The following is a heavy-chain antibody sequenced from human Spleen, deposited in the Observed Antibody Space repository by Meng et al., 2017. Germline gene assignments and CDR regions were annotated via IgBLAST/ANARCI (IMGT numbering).Heavy chain of an antibody. V-gene: IGHV1-3*01. D-gene: IGHD4-17*01. CDR1: GYTFTSYA. CDR3: ARDGDYGANLPFGN. J-gene: IGHJ4*02. CDR2: INAGNGNT. Sequence: QVQLVQSGAEVKKPGASVKVSCKASGYTFTSYAMHWVRQAPGQRLEWMGWINAGNGNTKYSQKFQGRVTITRDTSASTAYMEVTSLTSEDTAVYYCARDGDYGANLPFGNWGQGTLVTVSS.